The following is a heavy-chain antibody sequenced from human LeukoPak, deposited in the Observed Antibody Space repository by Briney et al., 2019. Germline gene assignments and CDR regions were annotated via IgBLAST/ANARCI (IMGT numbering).Heavy chain of an antibody. CDR2: ISSSGSTI. J-gene: IGHJ3*02. CDR1: GFTFSDYY. Sequence: SGGSLRLSCAASGFTFSDYYMSWIRQAPGKGLEWVSYISSSGSTIYYADSVKGRFTISRDNAKNSLYLQMNSLRAEDTAVYYCAKDLNGKFEAFDIWGQGTMVTVSS. CDR3: AKDLNGKFEAFDI. V-gene: IGHV3-11*04.